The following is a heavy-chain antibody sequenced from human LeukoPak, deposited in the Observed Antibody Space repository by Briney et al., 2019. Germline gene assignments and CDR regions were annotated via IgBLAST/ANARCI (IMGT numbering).Heavy chain of an antibody. Sequence: GGSLRLSCAASGFTFSSYAMHWVRQAPGKGLEWVAVISYDGSNKYYADSVKGRFTISRDNAKNSVYLQMNSLRAEDTAVYYCARKIYGSENYIDYWGQGTLVTVSS. CDR3: ARKIYGSENYIDY. CDR1: GFTFSSYA. V-gene: IGHV3-30*04. D-gene: IGHD3-10*01. J-gene: IGHJ4*02. CDR2: ISYDGSNK.